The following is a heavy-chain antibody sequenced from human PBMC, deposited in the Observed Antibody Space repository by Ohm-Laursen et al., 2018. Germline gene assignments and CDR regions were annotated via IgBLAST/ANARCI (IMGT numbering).Heavy chain of an antibody. V-gene: IGHV3-7*03. D-gene: IGHD1-1*01. CDR3: AKDRGQNVYYYGMDV. CDR2: TNRDGSAK. CDR1: GFSFITSW. J-gene: IGHJ6*02. Sequence: SLRLSYAASGFSFITSWMTWVRQAPGKRLEWVANTNRDGSAKSYVDSVKGRFTISRDNAKDSLYLQMNSLRAEDTAIYYCAKDRGQNVYYYGMDVWGQGTTVTVSS.